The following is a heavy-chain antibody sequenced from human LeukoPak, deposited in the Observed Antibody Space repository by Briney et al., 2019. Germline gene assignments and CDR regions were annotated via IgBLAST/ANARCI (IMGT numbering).Heavy chain of an antibody. Sequence: PGGSLRLSCAASGFTFDDYAMHWVRQAPGKGLEWVSGISWNSGSIGYADSVKGRYTISRDNARNSLYLQMISLRAEDTALYYCARTSGYDSPYYYYYGMGVWGQGTTVTVSS. CDR3: ARTSGYDSPYYYYYGMGV. J-gene: IGHJ6*02. CDR2: ISWNSGSI. CDR1: GFTFDDYA. V-gene: IGHV3-9*01. D-gene: IGHD5-12*01.